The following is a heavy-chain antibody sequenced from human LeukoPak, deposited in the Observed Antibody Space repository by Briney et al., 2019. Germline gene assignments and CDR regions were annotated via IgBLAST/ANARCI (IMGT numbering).Heavy chain of an antibody. CDR2: ISSSSSTI. CDR3: ARGSTYYDSSGQVPFDY. V-gene: IGHV3-48*01. D-gene: IGHD3-22*01. J-gene: IGHJ4*02. CDR1: GFTFSSYT. Sequence: GGSLRLSCAASGFTFSSYTMNWVRQAPGKGLEWVSYISSSSSTIYYADSVKGRFTISRDNAKNSLYLQMNSLRAEDTAVYYCARGSTYYDSSGQVPFDYWGQGTLVTVSS.